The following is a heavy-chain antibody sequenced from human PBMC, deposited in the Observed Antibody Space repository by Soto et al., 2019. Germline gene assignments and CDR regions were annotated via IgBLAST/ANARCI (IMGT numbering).Heavy chain of an antibody. Sequence: LGGSLRLSCAASGFTFSSYGMHWVRQAPGKGLEWVAVISYDGSNKYYADSVKGRFTISRDNSKNTLYLQMNSLRAEDTAVYYCAKVQRRGYSGYAIDYWGQGTLVTVSS. CDR3: AKVQRRGYSGYAIDY. CDR1: GFTFSSYG. J-gene: IGHJ4*02. D-gene: IGHD5-12*01. V-gene: IGHV3-30*18. CDR2: ISYDGSNK.